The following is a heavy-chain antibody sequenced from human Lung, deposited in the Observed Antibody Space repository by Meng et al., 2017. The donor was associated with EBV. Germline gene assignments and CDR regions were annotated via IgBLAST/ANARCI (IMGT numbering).Heavy chain of an antibody. D-gene: IGHD2/OR15-2a*01. CDR1: GYTFSNYT. Sequence: QVALVQSGFELKKPGASVNVTCKASGYTFSNYTINWVRQAHGRGLEWMGWISTNTGTPTYTQGFTGRFVFSLDTSVSTAYLQISSLKAEDTAVYYCARGGNFDPWGQGTLVTVSS. V-gene: IGHV7-4-1*02. CDR2: ISTNTGTP. J-gene: IGHJ5*02. CDR3: ARGGNFDP.